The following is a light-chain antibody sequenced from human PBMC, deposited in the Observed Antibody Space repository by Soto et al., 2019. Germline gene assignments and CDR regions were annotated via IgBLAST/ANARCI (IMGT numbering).Light chain of an antibody. J-gene: IGLJ1*01. Sequence: QSVLTQPPSASGSPGQSVTISCTGTSSDVGGYNYVSWYQQHPGKPPKLMIYEVSKRPSGVPDRFSGSKSGNTASLTVSGLQADDEADYYCTSYAGSNNLVFGTGIRSPS. CDR1: SSDVGGYNY. CDR2: EVS. V-gene: IGLV2-8*01. CDR3: TSYAGSNNLV.